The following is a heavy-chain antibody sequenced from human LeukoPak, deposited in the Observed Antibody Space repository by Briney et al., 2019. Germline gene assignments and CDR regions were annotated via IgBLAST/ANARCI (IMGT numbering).Heavy chain of an antibody. CDR2: IKQDGSEK. CDR1: GFTFSSYW. J-gene: IGHJ6*03. CDR3: ARTESGYSSSWYLRHYYYYYMDV. Sequence: GGSLRLPCAASGFTFSSYWMSWVRQAPGKGLEWVANIKQDGSEKYYVDSVKGRFTISRDNAKNSLYLQMNSLRAEDTAVYYCARTESGYSSSWYLRHYYYYYMDVWGKGTTVTVSS. V-gene: IGHV3-7*01. D-gene: IGHD6-13*01.